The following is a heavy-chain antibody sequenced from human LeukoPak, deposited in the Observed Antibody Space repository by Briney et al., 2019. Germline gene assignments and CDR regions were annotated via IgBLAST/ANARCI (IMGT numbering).Heavy chain of an antibody. CDR3: AKDQPRAYFDY. D-gene: IGHD2-2*01. CDR1: GFTFDDHG. Sequence: PGGSLRLSCAASGFTFDDHGMHWVRQAPGKGLEWVSGISWSSGIIGYADSVKGRFTISRDNAKNSLYLQMNSLRAEDTAVYYCAKDQPRAYFDYWGQGTLVTVSS. J-gene: IGHJ4*02. V-gene: IGHV3-9*01. CDR2: ISWSSGII.